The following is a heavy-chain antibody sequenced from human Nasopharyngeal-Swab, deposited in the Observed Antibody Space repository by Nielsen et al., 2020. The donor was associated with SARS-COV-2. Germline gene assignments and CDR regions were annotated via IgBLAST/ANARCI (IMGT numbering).Heavy chain of an antibody. CDR1: GFTFSSYW. CDR3: ARDTTWDGWFGEFFGY. V-gene: IGHV3-7*01. CDR2: IKQDGSEK. D-gene: IGHD3-10*01. J-gene: IGHJ4*02. Sequence: GGSLRLSCAASGFTFSSYWMSWVRQAPGKGLEWVANIKQDGSEKYYVDSVKGRFTISRDNAKNSLYLQMNSLRAEDTAVYYCARDTTWDGWFGEFFGYWGQGTLVTVSS.